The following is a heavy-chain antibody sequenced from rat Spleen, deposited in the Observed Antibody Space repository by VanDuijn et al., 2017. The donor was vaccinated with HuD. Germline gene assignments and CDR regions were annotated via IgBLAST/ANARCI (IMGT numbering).Heavy chain of an antibody. CDR1: GFTFSDYY. J-gene: IGHJ2*01. D-gene: IGHD1-11*01. CDR3: VRLPYGPFDY. Sequence: EVQLVESGGGLVPPGRSMKLSCAASGFTFSDYYMAWVRQAPKKGLEWVASISYEGSGTYYGDSVKGRFTISRDNAKSTLYLQMNSLRSEDTATYYCVRLPYGPFDYWGQGVMVTVSS. CDR2: ISYEGSGT. V-gene: IGHV5-22*01.